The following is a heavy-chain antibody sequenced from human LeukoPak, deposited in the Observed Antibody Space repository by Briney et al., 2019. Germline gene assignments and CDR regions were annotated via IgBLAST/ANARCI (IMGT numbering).Heavy chain of an antibody. V-gene: IGHV1-3*01. D-gene: IGHD3-22*01. J-gene: IGHJ4*02. CDR1: GYTFTTYN. CDR2: INAANGNT. CDR3: ARTQAGSSSGYYYFDY. Sequence: ASVKVSCKASGYTFTTYNVHWVRQAPGQRLEWMGWINAANGNTKSSQKFQGRVTITRDTSATTAYMELSSLRSEDTAVYYCARTQAGSSSGYYYFDYWGQGTLVTVSS.